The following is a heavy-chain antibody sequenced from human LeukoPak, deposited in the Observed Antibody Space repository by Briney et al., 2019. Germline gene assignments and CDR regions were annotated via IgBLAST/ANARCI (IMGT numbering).Heavy chain of an antibody. CDR1: GFTFSSYT. J-gene: IGHJ4*02. Sequence: GGSLRLSCAASGFTFSSYTMNWVRQAPGKGLEWVSSISSSNSYIYYADSVKGRFTISRDNAKNSLYLQMNSLRAEDTAVYYCAREVLAGYFDYWGQGTLVTVSS. CDR2: ISSSNSYI. CDR3: AREVLAGYFDY. V-gene: IGHV3-21*01.